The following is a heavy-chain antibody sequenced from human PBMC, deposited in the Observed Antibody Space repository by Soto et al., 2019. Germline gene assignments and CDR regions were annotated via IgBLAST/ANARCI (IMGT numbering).Heavy chain of an antibody. D-gene: IGHD1-7*01. CDR1: GGSFTSNNW. Sequence: SETLSLTCAVSGGSFTSNNWWTWVRQPPGQGLEWIGEIYRTGSTNYKPSLKSRVTISLDKSENQFSLKVTSLTAADTAVYYCASRDPGTSVDYWGQGTLVTVSS. V-gene: IGHV4-4*02. CDR3: ASRDPGTSVDY. J-gene: IGHJ4*02. CDR2: IYRTGST.